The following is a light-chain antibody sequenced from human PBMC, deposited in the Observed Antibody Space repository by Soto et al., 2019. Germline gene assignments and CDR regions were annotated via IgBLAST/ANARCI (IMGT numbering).Light chain of an antibody. CDR2: WAS. Sequence: DIVMTQSPGSLAVSLGERATINCKSRQSVLYSSNNKNYLAWYQQKPGQPPKLLIYWASTRESGVPDRFSGSGSGTDFTLTSSSLQAEDVAVYYCQQYYSTPLTFGGGTKVDIK. CDR3: QQYYSTPLT. V-gene: IGKV4-1*01. J-gene: IGKJ4*01. CDR1: QSVLYSSNNKNY.